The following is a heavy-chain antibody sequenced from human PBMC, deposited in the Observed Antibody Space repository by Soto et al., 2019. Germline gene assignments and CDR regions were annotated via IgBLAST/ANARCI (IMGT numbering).Heavy chain of an antibody. CDR3: ARQSVIYYRDV. Sequence: EVQLVESGGGLVQPGGSLRLSCAASGFTFSSYWMSWVRQAPGKGLEWVANIKQDGSEKYYVDSVKGRFTISRDNAKNSLYLQMNSLRAEETAVYYCARQSVIYYRDVWGKGTTVTVSS. V-gene: IGHV3-7*01. J-gene: IGHJ6*03. CDR2: IKQDGSEK. CDR1: GFTFSSYW.